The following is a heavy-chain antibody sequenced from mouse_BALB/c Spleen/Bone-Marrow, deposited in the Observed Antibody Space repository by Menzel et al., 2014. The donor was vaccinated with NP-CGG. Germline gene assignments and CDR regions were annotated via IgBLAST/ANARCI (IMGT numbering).Heavy chain of an antibody. V-gene: IGHV5-6-3*01. CDR2: INSNGGST. CDR3: ARGNYGNYVDYFDY. D-gene: IGHD2-1*01. Sequence: EVKVVESGGGLVQPGGSLKLSCAASGFTFSSYGMSWVRQTPDKRLELVASINSNGGSTYYPDSVKGRFTISRDNAKSTLSLLMSSLKSEDTAMYCCARGNYGNYVDYFDYWGQGTTLTVSS. CDR1: GFTFSSYG. J-gene: IGHJ2*01.